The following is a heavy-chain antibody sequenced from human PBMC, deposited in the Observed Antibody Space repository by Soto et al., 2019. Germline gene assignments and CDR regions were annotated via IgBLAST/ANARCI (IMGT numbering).Heavy chain of an antibody. J-gene: IGHJ4*02. CDR3: ARSRYYYGSGTYDY. Sequence: GGSLRLSCAASGFTFSSNWMHWVRQAPGKGLVWVSRINSDGSTTTYADSVKGRFTISRDNAKNTLYLQMNSLRGEDTAVYYCARSRYYYGSGTYDYWGQGTLVTVSS. V-gene: IGHV3-74*01. CDR2: INSDGSTT. CDR1: GFTFSSNW. D-gene: IGHD3-10*01.